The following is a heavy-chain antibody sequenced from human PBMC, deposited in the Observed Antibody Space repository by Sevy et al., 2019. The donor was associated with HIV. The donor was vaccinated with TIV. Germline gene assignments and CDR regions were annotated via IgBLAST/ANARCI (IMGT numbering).Heavy chain of an antibody. CDR3: AKDRAVLVGDAFDL. D-gene: IGHD2-15*01. CDR1: EITLSNYA. Sequence: GGSLRLSCAASEITLSNYAMNWVRQAPGRGLEWVSAISGSGGSTYYADSVKGRFTISRDNSKNTLSPQMHSLRVEDTAVYYGAKDRAVLVGDAFDLWGQGTMVTVSS. CDR2: ISGSGGST. V-gene: IGHV3-23*01. J-gene: IGHJ3*01.